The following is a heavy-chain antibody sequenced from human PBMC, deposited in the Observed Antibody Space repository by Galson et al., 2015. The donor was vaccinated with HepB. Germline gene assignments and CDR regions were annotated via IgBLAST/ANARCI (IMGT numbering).Heavy chain of an antibody. J-gene: IGHJ6*02. CDR2: ISWNSGSI. D-gene: IGHD5-24*01. Sequence: SLRLSCAASGFTFDDYAMHWVRQAPGKGLEWVSGISWNSGSIGYADSVKGRFTISRDNAKNSLYLQMNSLRAEDTALYYCAKGMRRWLPYYYYYYGMDVWGQGTTVTVSS. CDR3: AKGMRRWLPYYYYYYGMDV. V-gene: IGHV3-9*01. CDR1: GFTFDDYA.